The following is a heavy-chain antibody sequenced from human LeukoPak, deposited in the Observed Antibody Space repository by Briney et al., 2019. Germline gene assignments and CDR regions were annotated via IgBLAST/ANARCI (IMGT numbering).Heavy chain of an antibody. CDR1: GYTFTGYY. J-gene: IGHJ4*02. Sequence: ASVKVSCKASGYTFTGYYMHWVRQAPGQGLEWMGWINPNSGGTSYAQKFQGRVTMTRDTSISTAYMELSRLRSDDTAVYYCARFIVVVPAALDYWGQGTLVTVSS. D-gene: IGHD2-2*01. CDR2: INPNSGGT. CDR3: ARFIVVVPAALDY. V-gene: IGHV1-2*02.